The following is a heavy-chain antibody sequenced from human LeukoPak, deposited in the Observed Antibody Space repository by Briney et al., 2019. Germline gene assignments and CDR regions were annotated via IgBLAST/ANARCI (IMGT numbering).Heavy chain of an antibody. V-gene: IGHV4-34*01. D-gene: IGHD5-24*01. J-gene: IGHJ4*03. CDR2: IDHRGDT. CDR3: ARGATISETGYFDF. Sequence: SQTLSLTCAVYGGSFSRYYWRWIRQSPGKGLEWIAEIDHRGDTNYNPSVKSRVTISVDTSKNQFSLKVRSLSAADTTVYYCARGATISETGYFDFWGQGTLVTVSS. CDR1: GGSFSRYY.